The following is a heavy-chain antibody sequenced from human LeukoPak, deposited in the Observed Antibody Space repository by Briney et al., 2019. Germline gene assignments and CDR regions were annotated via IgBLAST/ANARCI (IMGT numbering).Heavy chain of an antibody. V-gene: IGHV4-59*01. CDR2: IYYSGST. D-gene: IGHD2-2*01. CDR3: ARVRGYCSSTSCHPDAFDI. Sequence: SETPSLTCTVSGGSISSYYWSWIRQPPGKGLEWIGYIYYSGSTNYNPSLKSRVTISVDTSKNQFSLKLSSVTAADTAVYYCARVRGYCSSTSCHPDAFDIWGQGTMVTVSS. CDR1: GGSISSYY. J-gene: IGHJ3*02.